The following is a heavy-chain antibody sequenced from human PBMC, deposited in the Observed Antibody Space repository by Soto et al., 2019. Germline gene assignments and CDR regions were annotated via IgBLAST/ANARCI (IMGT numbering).Heavy chain of an antibody. CDR1: GFTFSSYS. D-gene: IGHD1-26*01. CDR2: ISSSSSYI. CDR3: ARVGGGWALRPYGGNY. J-gene: IGHJ4*02. Sequence: GGSLRLSCAASGFTFSSYSMNWVRQAPGKRLEWVSSISSSSSYIYYADSVKGRFTISRDNAKNSLYLQMNSLRAEDTAVYYCARVGGGWALRPYGGNYWGQGTLVTVSS. V-gene: IGHV3-21*01.